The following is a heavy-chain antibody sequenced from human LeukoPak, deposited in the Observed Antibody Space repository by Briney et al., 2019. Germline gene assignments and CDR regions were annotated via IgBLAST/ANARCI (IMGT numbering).Heavy chain of an antibody. CDR3: ARIDSGSYFDS. Sequence: GGSLRLSCAASGFIFSDYYMTWIRQSPGKGPEWVAFVGDSGSTIYYTDSVEGRFTISRDNAKDTLYLQMNSLTAEDTAVYYCARIDSGSYFDSWGQGTLVTVSS. D-gene: IGHD1-26*01. V-gene: IGHV3-11*04. J-gene: IGHJ4*02. CDR1: GFIFSDYY. CDR2: VGDSGSTI.